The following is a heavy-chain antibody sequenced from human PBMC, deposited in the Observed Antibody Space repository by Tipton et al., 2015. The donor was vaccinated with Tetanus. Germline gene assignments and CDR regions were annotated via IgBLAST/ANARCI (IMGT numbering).Heavy chain of an antibody. CDR2: INHSGST. CDR3: ARGYSSSWYGRVYRASYYYYGMDV. V-gene: IGHV4-34*01. CDR1: GGSFSGYY. J-gene: IGHJ6*02. D-gene: IGHD6-13*01. Sequence: AGLVKPSETLSLTCAVYGGSFSGYYWSWIRQPPGKGLEWIGEINHSGSTNYNPSLKSRVTISVDTSKNQFSLKLSSVTAADTAVYYCARGYSSSWYGRVYRASYYYYGMDVWGQGTTVTVSS.